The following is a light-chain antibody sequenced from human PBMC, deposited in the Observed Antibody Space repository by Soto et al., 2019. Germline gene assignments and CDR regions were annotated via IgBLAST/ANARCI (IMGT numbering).Light chain of an antibody. CDR3: QSYDCSLRGYG. J-gene: IGLJ1*01. Sequence: QSVLTQPPSVSGAPGQRVTISCTGSSSNIGAGYDVHWYQQLPGTAPKLLIYGNSNRPSGVPDRFSGSKSGTSASLAITGLQAEDEADYYCQSYDCSLRGYGFGTGTKLNVL. CDR2: GNS. CDR1: SSNIGAGYD. V-gene: IGLV1-40*01.